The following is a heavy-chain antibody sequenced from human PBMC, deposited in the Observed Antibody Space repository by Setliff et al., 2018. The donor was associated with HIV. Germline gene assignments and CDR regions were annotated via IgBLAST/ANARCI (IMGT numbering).Heavy chain of an antibody. V-gene: IGHV1-2*02. J-gene: IGHJ4*02. CDR2: ISPDNGNI. D-gene: IGHD1-1*01. CDR1: GYTFTDYF. Sequence: ASVKVSCKASGYTFTDYFMHWVRQAPGQGLEWMGWISPDNGNIRISQRFRGGVTMTRDRSINTAYMEFSGLTSDDTAIYYCARQLSNSFDYWGQGTLVTVSS. CDR3: ARQLSNSFDY.